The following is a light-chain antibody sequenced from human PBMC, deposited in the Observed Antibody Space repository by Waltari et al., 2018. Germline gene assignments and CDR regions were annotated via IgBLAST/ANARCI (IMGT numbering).Light chain of an antibody. CDR1: SGHSSNV. V-gene: IGLV4-69*01. J-gene: IGLJ3*02. CDR3: QTGGHGTWV. CDR2: VNSDGSH. Sequence: QLVLTQSPSASASLGASVKLTCTLNSGHSSNVVARPPQQPEKGPRYLMKVNSDGSHSKGDEIPDRFSGSSSGAERYLTISSVQSEDEADYYCQTGGHGTWVFGGGTKLTVL.